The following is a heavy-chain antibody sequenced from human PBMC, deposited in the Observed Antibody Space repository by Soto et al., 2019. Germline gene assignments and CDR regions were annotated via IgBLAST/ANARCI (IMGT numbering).Heavy chain of an antibody. CDR2: ISSSSSYI. D-gene: IGHD6-13*01. V-gene: IGHV3-21*01. J-gene: IGHJ4*02. CDR1: GFTFSSYS. CDR3: ARGALAAHGDY. Sequence: GGSLRLSCAASGFTFSSYSMNWVRQAPGKGLEWVSSISSSSSYICYADSVKGRFTISRDNAKNSLYLQMNSLRAEDTAVYYCARGALAAHGDYWGQGTLVTVSS.